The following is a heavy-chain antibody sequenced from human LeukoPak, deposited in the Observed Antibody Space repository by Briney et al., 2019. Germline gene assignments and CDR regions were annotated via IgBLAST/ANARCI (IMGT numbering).Heavy chain of an antibody. CDR3: AGRPTGYSSGYIH. CDR2: ISGSAHKI. Sequence: GGSLRLSCVASGITFSNYAVSWVRQAPEKGLDWVSVISGSAHKIRYADSVKGQFTISRDNSENIVYLQMNNLRVEDTAVYYCAGRPTGYSSGYIHWGQGTLVTVSS. CDR1: GITFSNYA. J-gene: IGHJ4*02. V-gene: IGHV3-23*01. D-gene: IGHD5-18*01.